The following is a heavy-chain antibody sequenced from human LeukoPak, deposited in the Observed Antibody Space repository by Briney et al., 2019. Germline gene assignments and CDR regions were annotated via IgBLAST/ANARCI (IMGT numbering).Heavy chain of an antibody. Sequence: SETLSLTCTVSGGSISSYYWTWLRQPPGKGLEWIGYIYYSGSTNYNPSLKSRVTISVDTSKNQFSLKLTSVTAADTAVYYCARGVNSGYFDYCGQGTLVTVSS. CDR1: GGSISSYY. CDR2: IYYSGST. CDR3: ARGVNSGYFDY. J-gene: IGHJ4*02. D-gene: IGHD1-26*01. V-gene: IGHV4-59*01.